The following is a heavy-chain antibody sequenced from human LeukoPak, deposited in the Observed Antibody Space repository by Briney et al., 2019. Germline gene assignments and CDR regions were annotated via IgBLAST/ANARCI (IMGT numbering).Heavy chain of an antibody. J-gene: IGHJ4*02. V-gene: IGHV3-23*01. CDR1: GFTFSNYA. CDR3: AKASTYRVGAFDY. CDR2: ISGSGGST. Sequence: GGSLRLSCAASGFTFSNYAMSWVRQAPGKGLEWVSDISGSGGSTCYADSVKGRFSISRDNSRNTLYLQMNSLRAEDTAVYYCAKASTYRVGAFDYWGQETLVTVSS. D-gene: IGHD5-12*01.